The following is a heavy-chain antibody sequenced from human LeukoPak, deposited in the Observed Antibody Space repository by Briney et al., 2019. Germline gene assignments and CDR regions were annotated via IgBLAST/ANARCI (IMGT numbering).Heavy chain of an antibody. Sequence: GGSLRLSCAASGFTVSSNYMNWVRQAPGKGLEWVSVIYSGGSTYYADSVKGRFTISRDSSKNTLYLQMNSLRAEDTAVYYCARDQPYGGNPGAFDIWGQGTMVTVSS. V-gene: IGHV3-53*05. CDR2: IYSGGST. CDR3: ARDQPYGGNPGAFDI. J-gene: IGHJ3*02. D-gene: IGHD4-23*01. CDR1: GFTVSSNY.